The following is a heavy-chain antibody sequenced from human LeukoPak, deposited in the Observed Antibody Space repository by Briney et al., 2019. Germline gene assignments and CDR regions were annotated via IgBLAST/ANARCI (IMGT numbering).Heavy chain of an antibody. CDR3: ARDVRGPDVY. Sequence: PGGSLRLSCAASRFTFSDYWMHWVRQAPGKGLVWVSRINRDGGGTTYADSVKGRFTISRDNAKNTLYLQMNSLRAEDTAVYFCARDVRGPDVYWGQGTLVTVSS. CDR1: RFTFSDYW. D-gene: IGHD3-10*01. CDR2: INRDGGGT. J-gene: IGHJ4*02. V-gene: IGHV3-74*01.